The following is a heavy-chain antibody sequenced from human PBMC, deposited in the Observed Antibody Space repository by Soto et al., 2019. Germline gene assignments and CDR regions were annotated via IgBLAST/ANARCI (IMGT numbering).Heavy chain of an antibody. CDR1: GDSVSSNSAA. CDR2: TYYRSKWYN. D-gene: IGHD2-8*01. Sequence: QSQTLSLTCAISGDSVSSNSAAWNWIRQSPSRGLEWLGRTYYRSKWYNDYAVSVKSRITINPDTSKNQFSLQLNSVTPEDTAVYYCARDLGYCTNGVCSNWFDPWGQGTLVTVSS. J-gene: IGHJ5*02. V-gene: IGHV6-1*01. CDR3: ARDLGYCTNGVCSNWFDP.